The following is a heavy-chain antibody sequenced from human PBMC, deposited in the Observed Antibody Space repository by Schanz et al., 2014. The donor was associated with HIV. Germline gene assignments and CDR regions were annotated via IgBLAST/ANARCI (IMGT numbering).Heavy chain of an antibody. CDR2: ISYDGSNK. D-gene: IGHD3-10*01. CDR3: AKNPYGSGSYSTYYYYGMDV. Sequence: QVQLVESGGGVVQPGRSLRLSCTASGFTFSSYAMHWVRQAPGKGLEWVAVISYDGSNKYYADSVKGRFTISRDNSKNTLYLQMNSLRGEDTAVYFCAKNPYGSGSYSTYYYYGMDVWGQGTTVTVSS. CDR1: GFTFSSYA. J-gene: IGHJ6*02. V-gene: IGHV3-30-3*02.